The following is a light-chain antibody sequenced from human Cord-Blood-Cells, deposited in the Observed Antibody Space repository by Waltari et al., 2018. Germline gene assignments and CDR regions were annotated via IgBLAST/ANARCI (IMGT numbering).Light chain of an antibody. V-gene: IGLV2-23*02. J-gene: IGLJ1*01. Sequence: QSALTQPASVSGSPGQSITISCTGTSSDVGSYNLVSWSQQHPGKAPKLMIYEVSKRPSGVSNRFTGSKSGNTASLTISGLQAGDEADYYCCSYAGSSTYVFGTGTKVTVL. CDR3: CSYAGSSTYV. CDR1: SSDVGSYNL. CDR2: EVS.